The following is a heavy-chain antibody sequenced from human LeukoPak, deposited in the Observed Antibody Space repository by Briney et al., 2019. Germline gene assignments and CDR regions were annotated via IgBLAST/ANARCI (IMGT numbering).Heavy chain of an antibody. CDR2: IKQDGSEK. Sequence: PGGSLRLSCVASGFTFRNYGMSWVRQAPGKGLEWVANIKQDGSEKYYVDSVKGRFTVSRDNAKNSLYLQMNSLRAEDTAVYYCASGRWKNDYWGQGTLVTVAS. D-gene: IGHD4-23*01. CDR3: ASGRWKNDY. V-gene: IGHV3-7*01. CDR1: GFTFRNYG. J-gene: IGHJ4*02.